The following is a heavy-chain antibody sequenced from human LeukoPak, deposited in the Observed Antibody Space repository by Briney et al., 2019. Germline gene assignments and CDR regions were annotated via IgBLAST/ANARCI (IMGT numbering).Heavy chain of an antibody. J-gene: IGHJ4*02. Sequence: GGSLRLSCAASGFTFSSYEMNWVRQAPGKGLEWVSYISSSGSTIYYADSVKGRFTISRDNAKNSLYLQMNSLRAEDTAVYYCARSGGLDWLCANFDYWGQGTLVTVSS. V-gene: IGHV3-48*03. CDR2: ISSSGSTI. CDR3: ARSGGLDWLCANFDY. D-gene: IGHD3-9*01. CDR1: GFTFSSYE.